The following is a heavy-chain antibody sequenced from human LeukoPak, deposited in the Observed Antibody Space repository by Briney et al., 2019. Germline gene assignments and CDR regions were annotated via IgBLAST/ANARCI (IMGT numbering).Heavy chain of an antibody. D-gene: IGHD1-26*01. CDR1: GGSISSYH. Sequence: SETLSLTCSVSGGSISSYHWNWIRQAAGKGLEWIGRMHSTGGSTYDSSLQSRVSMSADTSKNQLFLKMTSVTAADTATYYCASSRITAGAIDYWGQGILVTVSS. CDR2: MHSTGGS. J-gene: IGHJ4*02. V-gene: IGHV4-4*07. CDR3: ASSRITAGAIDY.